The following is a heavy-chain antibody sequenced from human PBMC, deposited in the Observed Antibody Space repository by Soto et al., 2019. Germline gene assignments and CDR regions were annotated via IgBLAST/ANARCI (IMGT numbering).Heavy chain of an antibody. CDR1: GFNFISYG. CDR2: ISGYDGKT. J-gene: IGHJ5*02. Sequence: QVLLVQSGGEVKKPGASVTVSCKASGFNFISYGINWVRQAPGQGLEWMGWISGYDGKTVYAPSVQDRVTMTTDANTDTGDTEFSGTRTADTAMYYCAIDFVYTAAPDSWCDPWGQGTLVTVTS. V-gene: IGHV1-18*04. CDR3: AIDFVYTAAPDSWCDP. D-gene: IGHD1-1*01.